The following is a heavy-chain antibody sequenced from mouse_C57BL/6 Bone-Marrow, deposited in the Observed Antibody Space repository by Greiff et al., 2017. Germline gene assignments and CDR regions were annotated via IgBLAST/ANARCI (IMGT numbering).Heavy chain of an antibody. Sequence: QVQLQQSGAELARPGASVKLSCKASGYTFTSYGISWVKQRTGQGLEWIGEIYPRSGNTYYNEKFKGKDTLTADKSSSTAYMELRSLTSEDSAVYFCARYIYYYTGYAMDYWGQGTSVTVSS. CDR3: ARYIYYYTGYAMDY. J-gene: IGHJ4*01. CDR1: GYTFTSYG. V-gene: IGHV1-81*01. D-gene: IGHD1-1*01. CDR2: IYPRSGNT.